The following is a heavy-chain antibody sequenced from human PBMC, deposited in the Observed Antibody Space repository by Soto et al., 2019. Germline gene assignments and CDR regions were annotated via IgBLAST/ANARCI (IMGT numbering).Heavy chain of an antibody. D-gene: IGHD3-3*01. V-gene: IGHV3-30*18. J-gene: IGHJ4*02. CDR3: AKFPVGAYDFWSGYYHYFDY. CDR1: GFTFSSYG. CDR2: ISYDGSNK. Sequence: QVQLVESGGGVVQPGRSLRLSCAASGFTFSSYGMHWVRQAPGKGLEWVAVISYDGSNKYYADSVKGRFTISRDNSKNTLYLQMNSLRAEDTAVYYCAKFPVGAYDFWSGYYHYFDYWGQGTLVTVSS.